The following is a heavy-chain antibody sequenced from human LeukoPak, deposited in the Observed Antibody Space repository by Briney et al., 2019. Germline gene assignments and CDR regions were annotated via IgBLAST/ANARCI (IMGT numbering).Heavy chain of an antibody. CDR3: ARGPCLRSTSWYSASFDY. CDR2: MNPNSGNT. V-gene: IGHV1-8*03. CDR1: GYTFTGYY. Sequence: ASVKVSCKASGYTFTGYYMHWVRQAPGQGLEWMGWMNPNSGNTGYAQKFQGRVTITRNTSISTAYMELSSLRSEDTAVYYCARGPCLRSTSWYSASFDYWGPGTLVTVSS. J-gene: IGHJ4*02. D-gene: IGHD2-2*01.